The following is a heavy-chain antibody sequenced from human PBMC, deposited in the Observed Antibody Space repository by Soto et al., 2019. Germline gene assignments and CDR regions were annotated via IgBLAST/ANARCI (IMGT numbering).Heavy chain of an antibody. Sequence: PVGSLRLSCAASGFTFSSYSMNWVRQAPGKGLEWVSYISGSSSTIYYADSVKGRFTISRDNAKNSLYLQMNSLRDEDTAVYYCARDTWTYYYDSSGYSDAFDIWGQGTMVTVSS. CDR3: ARDTWTYYYDSSGYSDAFDI. V-gene: IGHV3-48*02. CDR1: GFTFSSYS. J-gene: IGHJ3*02. CDR2: ISGSSSTI. D-gene: IGHD3-22*01.